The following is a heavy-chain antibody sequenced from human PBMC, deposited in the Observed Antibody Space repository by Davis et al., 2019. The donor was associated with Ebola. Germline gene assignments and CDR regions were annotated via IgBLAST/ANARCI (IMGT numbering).Heavy chain of an antibody. CDR1: GFTFSNAW. V-gene: IGHV3-15*07. J-gene: IGHJ6*02. Sequence: PGGSLRLSCAGSGFTFSNAWMNWVRQAPGKGLEWVGRIKSKPNGGTTDYATPVKGRFTISRDDSKNTLYLQMNSLKTEDTAVYYCTTGGVVVPAAWYYYYGMDVWGQGTTVTVSS. D-gene: IGHD2-2*01. CDR3: TTGGVVVPAAWYYYYGMDV. CDR2: IKSKPNGGTT.